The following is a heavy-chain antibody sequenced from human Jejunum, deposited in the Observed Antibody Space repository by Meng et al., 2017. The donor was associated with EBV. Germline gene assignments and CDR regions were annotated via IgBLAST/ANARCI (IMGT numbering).Heavy chain of an antibody. D-gene: IGHD4-17*01. J-gene: IGHJ4*02. V-gene: IGHV3-53*01. CDR1: GFTVSSYY. CDR2: ISTGGSI. CDR3: ARHRDVDYHLHY. Sequence: VESGGGLIRPGGSLRLSCAASGFTVSSYYMSWVRQAPGMGLVWVSVISTGGSIFYADSVKGRFTISRDNSKNTLYLQMNSLGAEDTAVYYCARHRDVDYHLHYWGQGSLVTVSS.